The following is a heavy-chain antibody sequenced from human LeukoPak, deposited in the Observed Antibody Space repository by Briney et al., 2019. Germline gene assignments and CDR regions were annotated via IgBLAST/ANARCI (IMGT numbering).Heavy chain of an antibody. CDR3: ARDTADYFDISGYFDY. D-gene: IGHD3-22*01. J-gene: IGHJ4*02. CDR1: GFAFSSYA. CDR2: ISYDGTNK. V-gene: IGHV3-30*04. Sequence: GRSLRLCCAASGFAFSSYAMHWVRQAPGKGLEWVAAISYDGTNKYSADSVKGRFTISRDKSKNTLYLQMNSLKSEDTAVYYCARDTADYFDISGYFDYWGQGTLVTVSS.